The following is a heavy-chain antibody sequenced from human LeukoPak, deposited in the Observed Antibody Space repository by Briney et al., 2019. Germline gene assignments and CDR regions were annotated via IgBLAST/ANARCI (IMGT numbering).Heavy chain of an antibody. V-gene: IGHV3-15*01. Sequence: PGGSLRLSCAGSGFIFSDVWMSWVRQAPGKGLEWVARIKTKDEGGAIDYAASVQGRFTISRDDSEKMLYLQMDSLKIEYTAVNYCNTDLVYWGRGTLVTVSS. J-gene: IGHJ4*02. CDR1: GFIFSDVW. CDR3: NTDLVY. CDR2: IKTKDEGGAI.